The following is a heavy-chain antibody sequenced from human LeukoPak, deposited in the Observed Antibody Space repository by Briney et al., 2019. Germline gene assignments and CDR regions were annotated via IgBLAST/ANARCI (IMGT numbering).Heavy chain of an antibody. CDR3: ARGLDGSGFLLDY. D-gene: IGHD3-10*01. V-gene: IGHV5-51*01. Sequence: GESLKISCKGSGYGFTSYWIAWVRQMPGKGLQCMGFIFPGDSDTRYSPSFQGHVTISADKSISTAHLQWSSLEASDTAMYYCARGLDGSGFLLDYWGQGTPVTVSS. CDR1: GYGFTSYW. CDR2: IFPGDSDT. J-gene: IGHJ4*02.